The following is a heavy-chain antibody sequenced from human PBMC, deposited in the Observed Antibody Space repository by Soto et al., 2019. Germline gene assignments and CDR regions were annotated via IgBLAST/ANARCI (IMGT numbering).Heavy chain of an antibody. J-gene: IGHJ5*02. D-gene: IGHD6-13*01. CDR1: GGSISSYY. CDR2: IYYSRST. CDR3: ARSYSSSWSNWFDP. Sequence: SKTLSLTCTVSGGSISSYYWSWIRQPPGKGLEWIGYIYYSRSTNYNPSLKSRVTISVDTSKNQFSLKLSSVTAADTAVYYCARSYSSSWSNWFDPWGQGTLVTVSS. V-gene: IGHV4-59*08.